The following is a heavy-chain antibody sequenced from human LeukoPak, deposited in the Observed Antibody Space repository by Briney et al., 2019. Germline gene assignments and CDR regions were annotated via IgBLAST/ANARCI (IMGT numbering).Heavy chain of an antibody. CDR2: IYYSGST. CDR1: GGSISSYF. D-gene: IGHD2-2*01. V-gene: IGHV4-59*01. CDR3: ARGGVPAAPDWFDP. Sequence: SETLSLTCTVSGGSISSYFWSWIRQPPGKGLEWIGYIYYSGSTNYNPSLKSRVTISVDTSKNQFSLKLSSVTAADTAVYYCARGGVPAAPDWFDPWGQGTLVTVSS. J-gene: IGHJ5*02.